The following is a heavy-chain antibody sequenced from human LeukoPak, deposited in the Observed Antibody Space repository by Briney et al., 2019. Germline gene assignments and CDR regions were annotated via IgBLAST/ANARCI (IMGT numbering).Heavy chain of an antibody. J-gene: IGHJ4*02. Sequence: SETLSLTCTVSGGSISSSSYYWGWIRQPPGKGLEWIGSIYHSGSTNYNPSLKSRVTISVDKSKNQFSLKLSSVTAADTAVYYCAREIVSVDYFDYWGQGTLVTVSS. CDR1: GGSISSSSYY. V-gene: IGHV4-39*07. CDR2: IYHSGST. CDR3: AREIVSVDYFDY. D-gene: IGHD2-21*01.